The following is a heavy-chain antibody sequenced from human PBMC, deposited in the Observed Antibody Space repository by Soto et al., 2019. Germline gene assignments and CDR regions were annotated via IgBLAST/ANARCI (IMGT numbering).Heavy chain of an antibody. Sequence: PGGSLRLSCTASGFTFGDYAMSWFRQAPGKGLEWVGFIRSKAYGGTTEYAASVKGRFTISRDDSKSIAYLQMNSLKTEDTAVYYCTRDVYCSSTSCYGWFDPWGQGTLVTVSS. CDR3: TRDVYCSSTSCYGWFDP. D-gene: IGHD2-2*01. CDR1: GFTFGDYA. J-gene: IGHJ5*02. CDR2: IRSKAYGGTT. V-gene: IGHV3-49*03.